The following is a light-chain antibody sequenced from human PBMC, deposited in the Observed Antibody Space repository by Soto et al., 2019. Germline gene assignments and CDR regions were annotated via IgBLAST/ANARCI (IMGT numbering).Light chain of an antibody. CDR3: QQYKNWPRT. CDR2: GAS. J-gene: IGKJ1*01. CDR1: QGVSSN. Sequence: IVMTQSPATLSVSPGERATLSCRASQGVSSNLAWYQQKPGQAPRLLIYGASTRATGIPARFSGSGSGTEFSLTISSLQSEDFAVYYCQQYKNWPRTFGQGTKVDI. V-gene: IGKV3-15*01.